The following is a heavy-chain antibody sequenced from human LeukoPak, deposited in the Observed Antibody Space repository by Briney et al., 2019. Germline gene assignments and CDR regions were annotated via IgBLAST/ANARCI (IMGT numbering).Heavy chain of an antibody. CDR1: GGTLRRHT. D-gene: IGHD6-19*01. CDR2: IIPMMGIA. J-gene: IGHJ4*02. CDR3: ASRSHKSIVGADTREVGDY. V-gene: IGHV1-69*02. Sequence: SVKVSCKASGGTLRRHTITWVRQAPGQGLEWMGRIIPMMGIANYAQKFQGRVTITADTSTDTAYMDLISLRSEDTAVYYCASRSHKSIVGADTREVGDYWGQGTLVTVSS.